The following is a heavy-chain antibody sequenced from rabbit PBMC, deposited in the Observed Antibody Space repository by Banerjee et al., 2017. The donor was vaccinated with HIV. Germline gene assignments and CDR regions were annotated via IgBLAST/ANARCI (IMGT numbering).Heavy chain of an antibody. CDR3: ARNEYTGTAYDL. V-gene: IGHV1S40*01. D-gene: IGHD7-1*01. Sequence: QSLEESGGDLVKPEGSLTLSCTASGFDLSSGYYMCWVRQAPGKGLEWIGCIYTGSGGSTYYANWAKGRFTISKTSSTTVTLQMASLTAADTATYFCARNEYTGTAYDLWGPGTLVTVS. CDR2: IYTGSGGST. J-gene: IGHJ6*01. CDR1: GFDLSSGYY.